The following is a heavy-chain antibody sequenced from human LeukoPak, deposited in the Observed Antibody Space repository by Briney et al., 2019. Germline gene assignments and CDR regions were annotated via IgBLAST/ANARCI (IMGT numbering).Heavy chain of an antibody. CDR3: AKDNSVGATLWYFDL. CDR2: ISWNSGSI. V-gene: IGHV3-9*01. Sequence: SGGSLRLSCAASGFTFDDYAMHWVRQAPGKGLEWVSGISWNSGSIGYADSVKGRFTISRDNAKNSLYLQMNSLRAEDTALYYCAKDNSVGATLWYFDLWGRGTLVTVSS. J-gene: IGHJ2*01. CDR1: GFTFDDYA. D-gene: IGHD1-26*01.